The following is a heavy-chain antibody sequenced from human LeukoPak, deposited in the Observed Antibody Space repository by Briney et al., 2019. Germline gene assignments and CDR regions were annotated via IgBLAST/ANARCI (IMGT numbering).Heavy chain of an antibody. D-gene: IGHD6-13*01. CDR3: ARDVWGIGAADGVKNYHYCYMDV. V-gene: IGHV4-59*01. CDR1: GGSISSYY. CDR2: IYYSGIT. Sequence: SETLSLTCTVSGGSISSYYWSWIRQPPGKGLEWNGYIYYSGITNYNPSLKSRVTISVDTSKNQFSLRLTSVTAADTAVYYCARDVWGIGAADGVKNYHYCYMDVWSKGTTVTVSS. J-gene: IGHJ6*03.